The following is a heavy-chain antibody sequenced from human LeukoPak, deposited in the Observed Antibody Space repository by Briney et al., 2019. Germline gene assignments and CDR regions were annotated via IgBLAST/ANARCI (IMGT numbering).Heavy chain of an antibody. D-gene: IGHD6-13*01. CDR3: AKDPRFSSTW. CDR1: GFTFSSYA. Sequence: GGSLRLSCAASGFTFSSYAMSWVRQAPGKGLEWVSIISVNGGNTYYADSVKGRFTISRDNSKNTLYLRMNSLRAEDTAVYYCAKDPRFSSTWWGQGILVTVSS. J-gene: IGHJ4*02. V-gene: IGHV3-23*01. CDR2: ISVNGGNT.